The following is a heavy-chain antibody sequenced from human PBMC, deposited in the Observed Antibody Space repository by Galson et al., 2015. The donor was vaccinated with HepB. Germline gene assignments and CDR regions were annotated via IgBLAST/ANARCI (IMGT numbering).Heavy chain of an antibody. Sequence: SLRLSCAASGFTFSSYSMNWVRQAPGKGLEWVSSISSSSSYIYYADSVKGRFTISRDNAKNSLYLQMNSLRAEDTAVYYCARDRGLDYYGSGSYYDYWGQGTLVTVSS. CDR2: ISSSSSYI. D-gene: IGHD3-10*01. CDR3: ARDRGLDYYGSGSYYDY. J-gene: IGHJ4*02. V-gene: IGHV3-21*01. CDR1: GFTFSSYS.